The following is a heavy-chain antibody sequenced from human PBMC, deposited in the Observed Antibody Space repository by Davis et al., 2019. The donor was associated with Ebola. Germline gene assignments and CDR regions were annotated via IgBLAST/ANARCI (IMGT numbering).Heavy chain of an antibody. D-gene: IGHD2-21*01. CDR3: AIDPVIVVVIYYGMDV. Sequence: RTLSLSPALSGEVLSRKSSASPSPRPSPRRGIEWLGRTYYRSKWYNDYPVSVKSRITINPDTSNNQFSLQLNSVTPEDTSVYYCAIDPVIVVVIYYGMDVWGQGTTVTVSS. J-gene: IGHJ6*02. CDR2: TYYRSKWYN. CDR1: GEVLSRKSSA. V-gene: IGHV6-1*01.